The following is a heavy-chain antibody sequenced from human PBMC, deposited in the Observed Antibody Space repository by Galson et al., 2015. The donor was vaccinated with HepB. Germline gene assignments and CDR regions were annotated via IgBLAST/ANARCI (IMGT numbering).Heavy chain of an antibody. Sequence: SETLSLTCSVSGVSMSDYCWTWIRQPPGKGPEWIACIFYSGSTNYNPSLQSRVTISIDTSKNQFSLRLSSVTAADTAVYYCARRGDSGYDWFDFWGQGTLVTVSS. D-gene: IGHD5-12*01. CDR3: ARRGDSGYDWFDF. V-gene: IGHV4-59*08. CDR1: GVSMSDYC. CDR2: IFYSGST. J-gene: IGHJ4*02.